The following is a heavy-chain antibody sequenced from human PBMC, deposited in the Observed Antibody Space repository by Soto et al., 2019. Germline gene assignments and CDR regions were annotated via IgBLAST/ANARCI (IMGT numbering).Heavy chain of an antibody. Sequence: SETLSLTCTVSGGSISSYYWSWIRQPPGKGLEWIGYIYYSGSTNYNPSLKSRVTISVDTSKNQFSLKLSSVTAADTAVYYCARQTGQLVLVYWGQGTLVTVSS. CDR3: ARQTGQLVLVY. CDR1: GGSISSYY. J-gene: IGHJ4*02. CDR2: IYYSGST. V-gene: IGHV4-59*08. D-gene: IGHD6-13*01.